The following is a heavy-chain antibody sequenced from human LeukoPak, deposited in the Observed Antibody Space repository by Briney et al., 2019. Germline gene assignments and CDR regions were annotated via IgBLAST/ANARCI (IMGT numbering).Heavy chain of an antibody. CDR3: AKVKRDFWSGYPDY. Sequence: GGSLRLSCAASGFTFSSYGMHWVRQAPGKGLEWVAVISYDGSNKYYADSVKGRFTISRDNSKNTLYLQMISLRAEDTAVYYCAKVKRDFWSGYPDYWGQGTLVTVSS. V-gene: IGHV3-30*18. CDR2: ISYDGSNK. D-gene: IGHD3-3*01. CDR1: GFTFSSYG. J-gene: IGHJ4*02.